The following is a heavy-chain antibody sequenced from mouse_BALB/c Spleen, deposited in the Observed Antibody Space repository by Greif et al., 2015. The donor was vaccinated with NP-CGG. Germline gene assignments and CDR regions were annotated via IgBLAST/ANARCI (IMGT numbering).Heavy chain of an antibody. J-gene: IGHJ3*01. CDR1: GFNIKDTY. Sequence: VQLQQSGAELVKPGASVKLSCTASGFNIKDTYMHWVKQRPEQGLEWIGRIDPANGNTKYDPKFQGKATITADTSSNTAYLQLSSLTSEDTAVYYCARPYGNYGAWFAYWGQGTLVTVSA. CDR3: ARPYGNYGAWFAY. V-gene: IGHV14-3*02. CDR2: IDPANGNT. D-gene: IGHD2-1*01.